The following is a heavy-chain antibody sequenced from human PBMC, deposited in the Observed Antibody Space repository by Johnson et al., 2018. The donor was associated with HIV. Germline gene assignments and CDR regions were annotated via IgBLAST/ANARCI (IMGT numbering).Heavy chain of an antibody. V-gene: IGHV3-13*01. Sequence: VQLVESGGGLVQPGGSLRLSCAASGFTFSNYDMHWVRQTTGKGLEWVSAVGIAGDTYYPGSVTGRFIISRDNARNSFYLQMNSLSAGDTAVYFCARGGPGYDYDSLQQPFDIWGQGTMVTVSS. CDR3: ARGGPGYDYDSLQQPFDI. D-gene: IGHD3-22*01. CDR1: GFTFSNYD. J-gene: IGHJ3*02. CDR2: VGIAGDT.